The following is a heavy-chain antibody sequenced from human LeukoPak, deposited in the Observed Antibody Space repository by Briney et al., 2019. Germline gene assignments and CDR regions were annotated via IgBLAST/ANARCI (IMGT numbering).Heavy chain of an antibody. D-gene: IGHD4-17*01. Sequence: ASVKLSCKASGYTFTGYYMHWVRQAPGQGLEWLGWINLNSGGTNYAQKFRGRVTMTRDTSISTAYMDLSRLRFDDTAVYFCARVGDYGDYYYYYMDVWGKGTTVTVSS. J-gene: IGHJ6*03. CDR2: INLNSGGT. CDR1: GYTFTGYY. CDR3: ARVGDYGDYYYYYMDV. V-gene: IGHV1-2*02.